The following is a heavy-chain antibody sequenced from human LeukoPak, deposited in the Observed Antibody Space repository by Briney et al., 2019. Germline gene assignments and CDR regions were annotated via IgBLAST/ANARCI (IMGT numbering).Heavy chain of an antibody. CDR2: ISGTGYNT. V-gene: IGHV3-23*01. CDR1: GFTFRNCA. D-gene: IGHD3-10*01. Sequence: GGSLRLSCAASGFTFRNCAMSWVRQAPGKGLEWVSGISGTGYNTYYADSVKGRFTISRDNSKNTLYLQMNSLGGEDTAVYYCAKHVSGSLSYFDYWGQRTLVTVSS. CDR3: AKHVSGSLSYFDY. J-gene: IGHJ4*02.